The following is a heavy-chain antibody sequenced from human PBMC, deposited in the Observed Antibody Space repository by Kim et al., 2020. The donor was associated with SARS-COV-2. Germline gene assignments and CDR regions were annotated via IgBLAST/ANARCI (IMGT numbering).Heavy chain of an antibody. J-gene: IGHJ3*02. CDR3: ARGQRRAFDI. Sequence: SETLSLTCAVYGGSFSGYYWSWIRQPPGKGLEWIGEINHSGSTNYNPSLKSRVTISVHTSKNQFSLKLSSVTAADTAVYYCARGQRRAFDIWGQGTMVTFSS. CDR1: GGSFSGYY. V-gene: IGHV4-34*01. CDR2: INHSGST.